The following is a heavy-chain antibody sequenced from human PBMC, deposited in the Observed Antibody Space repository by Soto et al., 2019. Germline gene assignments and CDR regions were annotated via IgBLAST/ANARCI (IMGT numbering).Heavy chain of an antibody. D-gene: IGHD3-10*01. CDR2: INPILSMS. V-gene: IGHV1-69*02. J-gene: IGHJ4*02. Sequence: QVQLVQSGAEVKKPGSSVRVSCKASGDTFTFYSINWVRQAPGXGLEWMGRINPILSMSNYAQRFQGRVTMTADKSTSTAYMELSSLRSEDTAMYYCASSYGSGYRAFDYWGQGALVTVSS. CDR1: GDTFTFYS. CDR3: ASSYGSGYRAFDY.